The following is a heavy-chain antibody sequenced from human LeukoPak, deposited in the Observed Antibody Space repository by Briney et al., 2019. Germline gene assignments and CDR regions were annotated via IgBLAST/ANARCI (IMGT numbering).Heavy chain of an antibody. J-gene: IGHJ6*02. V-gene: IGHV1-18*01. Sequence: ASVKVSCKCSGYTFTIYGISWVRQAPGQGLGWMGWISAYNGNTNYAQKLQGRVTMTPDTSTSTAYMELRSLRSEDTAVYYCAGDYGSSYYYNGMDVWGQGTTVTVSS. CDR3: AGDYGSSYYYNGMDV. CDR2: ISAYNGNT. CDR1: GYTFTIYG. D-gene: IGHD3-10*01.